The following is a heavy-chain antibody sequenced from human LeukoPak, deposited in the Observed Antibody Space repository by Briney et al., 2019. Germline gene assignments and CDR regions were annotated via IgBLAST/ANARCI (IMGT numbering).Heavy chain of an antibody. D-gene: IGHD3-10*01. J-gene: IGHJ4*02. CDR3: AKGPPDYCGLALN. V-gene: IGHV3-30*18. CDR1: GFTFSSYG. CDR2: ISYDGSNK. Sequence: PGGSLRLSCAASGFTFSSYGMHWVRQAPGTGLEWVAVISYDGSNKYYADPVKGRFTISSDNSKNTLYLQMNSLRAEYTAVYYCAKGPPDYCGLALNWGQGTLVTVSS.